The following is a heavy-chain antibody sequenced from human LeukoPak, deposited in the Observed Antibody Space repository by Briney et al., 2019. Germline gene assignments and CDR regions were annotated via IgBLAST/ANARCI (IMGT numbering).Heavy chain of an antibody. CDR1: GFTFSTYT. J-gene: IGHJ6*03. CDR3: AKGDGITMVRGIIMDPGYMDV. CDR2: ISRSSSYL. Sequence: PGGSLRLSCAASGFTFSTYTMNWVRQAPGKGLEWVSSISRSSSYLYFADSVRGRFTISRDDARNSLYLQMNSLRAEDMALYYCAKGDGITMVRGIIMDPGYMDVWGKGTTVTVSS. D-gene: IGHD3-10*01. V-gene: IGHV3-21*04.